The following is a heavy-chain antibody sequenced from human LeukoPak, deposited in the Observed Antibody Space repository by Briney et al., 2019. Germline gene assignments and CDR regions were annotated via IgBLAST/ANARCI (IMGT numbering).Heavy chain of an antibody. D-gene: IGHD3-3*01. CDR3: AKPHGGYDFWSGYSRTVNYYGMDV. Sequence: GGSLRLSCAASGFTFSSYAMSWVRQAPGKGLEWVSAISGSGGSTYYADSVKGRFTISRDNSKNTLYLQMDSLRADDTAVYYCAKPHGGYDFWSGYSRTVNYYGMDVWGQGTTVTVSS. CDR2: ISGSGGST. J-gene: IGHJ6*02. V-gene: IGHV3-23*01. CDR1: GFTFSSYA.